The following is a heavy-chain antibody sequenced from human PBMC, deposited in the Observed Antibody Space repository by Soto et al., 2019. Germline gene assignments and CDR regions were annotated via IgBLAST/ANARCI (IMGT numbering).Heavy chain of an antibody. CDR3: AKRGVDTFGLSY. D-gene: IGHD3-10*01. Sequence: EVQLVESGGGLVQPRGSLRLSCAVSGFTFSSFWMHWVRQAPGEGLVWVSRINTDGSSTSYADSVKGRFTISGDNAKNTLYLQMNSLRVEDTAMYYCAKRGVDTFGLSYWGQGTLVTVSS. J-gene: IGHJ4*02. V-gene: IGHV3-74*01. CDR1: GFTFSSFW. CDR2: INTDGSST.